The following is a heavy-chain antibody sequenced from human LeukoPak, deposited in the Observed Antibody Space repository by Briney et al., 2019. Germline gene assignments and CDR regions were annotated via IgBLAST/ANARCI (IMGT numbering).Heavy chain of an antibody. D-gene: IGHD3-10*01. J-gene: IGHJ4*02. Sequence: GESLKISCKGSGYSFTSYWISWVRQMPGKGLEWMGRIDPSDSYTIYSPSFQGHVTISADKSISTAYLQWSSLKASDTAMYYCARLPGADYYGSGSSRDYWGQGTLVTVSS. CDR2: IDPSDSYT. V-gene: IGHV5-10-1*01. CDR1: GYSFTSYW. CDR3: ARLPGADYYGSGSSRDY.